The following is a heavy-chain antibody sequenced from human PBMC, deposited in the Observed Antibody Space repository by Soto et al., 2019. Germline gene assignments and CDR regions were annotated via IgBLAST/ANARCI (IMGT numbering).Heavy chain of an antibody. CDR2: IIPIFNST. V-gene: IGHV1-69*06. Sequence: QVQLVQSGAEVKTPGSSLKVSCKVSGSRFSNYVISWVRQAPGHGLEWLGRIIPIFNSTKYTQSFQGRVTITADKSTSTASLELSSVRSDETAVYYCAREGRGKKAGYNGLVSLGYWGQGTLVTVSS. CDR1: GSRFSNYV. D-gene: IGHD2-2*02. CDR3: AREGRGKKAGYNGLVSLGY. J-gene: IGHJ4*02.